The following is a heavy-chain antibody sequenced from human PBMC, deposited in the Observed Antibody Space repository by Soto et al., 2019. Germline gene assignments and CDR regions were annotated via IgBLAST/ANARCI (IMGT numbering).Heavy chain of an antibody. V-gene: IGHV6-1*01. Sequence: SQTLSLTCAISGDSVSSNSAAWNWIRQYPSRGLEWLGRTYYRSKWYNDYAVSVKSRITINPDTSKNQFSLQLNSVTPEDTAVYYCARDRSSGWYREFWFDPWGQGTLGTVSS. CDR2: TYYRSKWYN. D-gene: IGHD6-19*01. CDR3: ARDRSSGWYREFWFDP. J-gene: IGHJ5*02. CDR1: GDSVSSNSAA.